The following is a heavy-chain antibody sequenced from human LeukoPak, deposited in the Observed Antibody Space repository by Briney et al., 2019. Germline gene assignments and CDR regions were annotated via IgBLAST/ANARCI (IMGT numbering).Heavy chain of an antibody. CDR3: ARFSSGGVIFDY. Sequence: SETLSLTCTVSGGSISSYYWSWIRQPPGKGLEWIGYIYYSGSTNYNPSLKSRVTISVDTSKNQFSLKLSSVTAADTAVYYCARFSSGGVIFDYWGQGTLVTVSS. V-gene: IGHV4-59*01. D-gene: IGHD3-16*01. CDR1: GGSISSYY. J-gene: IGHJ4*02. CDR2: IYYSGST.